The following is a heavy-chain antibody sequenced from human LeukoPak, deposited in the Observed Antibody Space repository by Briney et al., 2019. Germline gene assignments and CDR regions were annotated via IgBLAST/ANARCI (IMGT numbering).Heavy chain of an antibody. Sequence: GRSLRLSCTVSGFPFTDYVIHWVRQAPGKGLEWVAVTSADESIKSYSDSVRGRFTISRDNFKNISYLQMDSLGLEDTAVYFCARDPFLGGPDFLDYWGRGTLVTVSS. J-gene: IGHJ4*02. CDR1: GFPFTDYV. CDR3: ARDPFLGGPDFLDY. D-gene: IGHD1-26*01. CDR2: TSADESIK. V-gene: IGHV3-30*03.